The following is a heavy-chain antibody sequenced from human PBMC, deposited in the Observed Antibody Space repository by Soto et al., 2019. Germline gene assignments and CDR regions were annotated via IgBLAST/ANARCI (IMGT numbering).Heavy chain of an antibody. J-gene: IGHJ5*02. D-gene: IGHD1-1*01. CDR3: VRDGTKTLRDWFDP. Sequence: SETLGLNLRISCPSIRGPYCKKKRKRVGKGAEWIGRIYATGTTDYNPSLKSRVMMSVDTSKKQFSLKLRSVTAADTAVYYCVRDGTKTLRDWFDPWCQGISVTVSS. V-gene: IGHV4-4*07. CDR2: IYATGTT. CDR1: CPSIRGPY.